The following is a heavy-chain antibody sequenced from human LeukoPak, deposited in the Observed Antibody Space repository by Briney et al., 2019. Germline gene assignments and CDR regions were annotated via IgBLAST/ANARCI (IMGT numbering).Heavy chain of an antibody. CDR3: ASNLRFLEWLPDT. V-gene: IGHV4-39*01. CDR1: GGSINSISFY. D-gene: IGHD3-3*01. CDR2: LSYSEST. J-gene: IGHJ5*02. Sequence: SETLSLTCTLSGGSINSISFYWGWAREPPGKGREWIGLGSLSYSESTYYSASHKSRITISVDMAKSQSSLKLSSVTAADTAVYYCASNLRFLEWLPDTWGQGTLVTVSS.